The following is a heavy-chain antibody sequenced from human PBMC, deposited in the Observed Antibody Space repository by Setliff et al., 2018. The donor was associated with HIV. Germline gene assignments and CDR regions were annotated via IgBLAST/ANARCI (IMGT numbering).Heavy chain of an antibody. CDR1: GDSINTDVVS. J-gene: IGHJ4*02. V-gene: IGHV4-61*02. CDR3: AREGTWESYFDA. D-gene: IGHD1-26*01. CDR2: IYLTGNT. Sequence: PSETLSLTCTVSGDSINTDVVSWNWIRQPAGKGLEWIGLIYLTGNTNYNPSLRSRVTISLDSSKSQFSLMMTSLTTADTAVYYCAREGTWESYFDAWGQGLLVTVSS.